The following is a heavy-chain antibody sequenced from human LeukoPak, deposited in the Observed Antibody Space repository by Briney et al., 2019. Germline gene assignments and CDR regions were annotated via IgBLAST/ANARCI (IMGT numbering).Heavy chain of an antibody. J-gene: IGHJ4*02. Sequence: GGSLRLSCAASGFTFSSYAMSWVRQAPGKGLEWVSAISGSGGSTYYADSVKGRFIISRDNSKNTLYLQMNSLRAEDTAVYYCAKSLSVGATTYYFDYWGQGTLVTVSS. CDR1: GFTFSSYA. CDR3: AKSLSVGATTYYFDY. D-gene: IGHD1-26*01. V-gene: IGHV3-23*01. CDR2: ISGSGGST.